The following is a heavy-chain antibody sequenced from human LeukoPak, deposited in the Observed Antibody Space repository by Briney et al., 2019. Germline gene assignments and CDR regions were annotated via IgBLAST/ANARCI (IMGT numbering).Heavy chain of an antibody. D-gene: IGHD3-10*01. CDR3: ARAPRTYYGSGSYSKNYFDY. CDR1: GGSISSYY. Sequence: PSETLSLTCTVSGGSISSYYWSWIRQPAGKGLEWIGRIYTSGSTNYNPSLKSRVTMSVDTSKNQFSLQLNSVTPEDTAVYYCARAPRTYYGSGSYSKNYFDYWGQGTLVTVSS. J-gene: IGHJ4*02. CDR2: IYTSGST. V-gene: IGHV4-4*07.